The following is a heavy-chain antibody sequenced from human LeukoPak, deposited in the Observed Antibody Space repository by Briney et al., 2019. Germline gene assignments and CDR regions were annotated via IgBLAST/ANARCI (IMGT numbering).Heavy chain of an antibody. CDR2: IRYDGSNK. V-gene: IGHV3-30*02. CDR3: ASPYDYYDSSGYSH. CDR1: RFTFSRYG. Sequence: GGSLRLSCAASRFTFSRYGTHWVRQAPGKGLEWVAFIRYDGSNKYYADSVKGRFTISRDNSKNTLYLQMNSLRAEDTAVYYCASPYDYYDSSGYSHWGQGTLVTVSS. D-gene: IGHD3-22*01. J-gene: IGHJ4*02.